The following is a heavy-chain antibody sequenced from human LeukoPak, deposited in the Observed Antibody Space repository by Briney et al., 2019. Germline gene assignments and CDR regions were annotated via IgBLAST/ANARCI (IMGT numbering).Heavy chain of an antibody. CDR1: GYTFTSYD. J-gene: IGHJ4*02. CDR2: MNPNSGNT. D-gene: IGHD1-7*01. V-gene: IGHV1-8*01. Sequence: ASVTVSCMASGYTFTSYDINWVRQAPGQGLEWMGWMNPNSGNTGYAQKFQGRVTMTRNTSISTAYMELSSLRSEDTAVYYCAREETGTYPYWGQGTLVTVSS. CDR3: AREETGTYPY.